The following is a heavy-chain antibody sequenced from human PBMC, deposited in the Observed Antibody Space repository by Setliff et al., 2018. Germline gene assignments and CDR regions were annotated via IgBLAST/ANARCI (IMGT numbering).Heavy chain of an antibody. CDR3: ASAVWEFLY. CDR2: INPDNGDT. D-gene: IGHD1-26*01. CDR1: GYAFFGYF. J-gene: IGHJ4*01. V-gene: IGHV1-2*02. Sequence: ASVKVSCKASGYAFFGYFMNWVRQAPGRGLEWMGWINPDNGDTHYAEKFQGRVTMTRDTSISTAYMELSSLRSDDTAIYYCASAVWEFLYWGQGALVTVSS.